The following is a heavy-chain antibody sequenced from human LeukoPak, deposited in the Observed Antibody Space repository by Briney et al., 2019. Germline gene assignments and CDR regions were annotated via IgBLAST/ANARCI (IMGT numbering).Heavy chain of an antibody. V-gene: IGHV4-4*07. CDR2: IYTSGST. D-gene: IGHD6-19*01. Sequence: SETLSLTCTVSGGSISSCYWSWIRQPAGKGLEWIGRIYTSGSTNYNPSLKSRVTMSVDTSKNQFSLKLSSVTAADTAVYYCARGGHSGWYKGYNWFDPWGQGTLVTVSS. CDR3: ARGGHSGWYKGYNWFDP. CDR1: GGSISSCY. J-gene: IGHJ5*02.